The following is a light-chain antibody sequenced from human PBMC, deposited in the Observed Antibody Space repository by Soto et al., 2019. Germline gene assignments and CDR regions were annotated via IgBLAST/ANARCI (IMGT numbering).Light chain of an antibody. CDR2: ASS. Sequence: DIQMTQSPSSLSASVGYRFTITCLASQSISNYLNWYQQKPGKAPKLLIYASSILQSGVPSRFSGSGSGTDFSLTISSLQPEDFATYYCQQSYRTPRTFGQGTKVDIK. J-gene: IGKJ1*01. V-gene: IGKV1-39*01. CDR3: QQSYRTPRT. CDR1: QSISNY.